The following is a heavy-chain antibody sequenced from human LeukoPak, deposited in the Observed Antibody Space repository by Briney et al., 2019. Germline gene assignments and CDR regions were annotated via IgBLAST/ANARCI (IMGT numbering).Heavy chain of an antibody. CDR3: ARRGSIFEDSEWRTAFDL. V-gene: IGHV4-59*12. D-gene: IGHD3-9*01. J-gene: IGHJ3*01. Sequence: SETLSLTCTVSGGSISSYYWSWIRQPPGKGLELIGYIYYSGSTNYNPSLKSRVTISVDTSKNQFSLKLSSVTAADTAVYYCARRGSIFEDSEWRTAFDLWGQGTMVIVSS. CDR1: GGSISSYY. CDR2: IYYSGST.